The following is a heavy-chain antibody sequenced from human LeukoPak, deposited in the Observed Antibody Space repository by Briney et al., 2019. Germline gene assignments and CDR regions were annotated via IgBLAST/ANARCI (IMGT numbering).Heavy chain of an antibody. CDR1: GFTFSSYG. V-gene: IGHV3-30*02. CDR3: AKDFGYYGSGWDAFDI. D-gene: IGHD3-10*01. CDR2: IRYDGSNK. J-gene: IGHJ3*02. Sequence: GRSLRLSCAASGFTFSSYGMHWVRQAPGKGLEWVAFIRYDGSNKYYADSVKGRFTISRDNSKNTLYLQMNSLRAEDTAVYYCAKDFGYYGSGWDAFDIWGQGTMVTVSS.